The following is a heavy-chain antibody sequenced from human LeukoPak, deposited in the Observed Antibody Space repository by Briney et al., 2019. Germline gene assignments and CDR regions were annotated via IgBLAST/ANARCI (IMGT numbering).Heavy chain of an antibody. CDR1: GFTVSSNY. D-gene: IGHD1-1*01. CDR2: IYSGGKT. V-gene: IGHV3-53*01. J-gene: IGHJ6*03. Sequence: GGSLRLSCAVSGFTVSSNYMSWVRQAPGKGLEWVSVIYSGGKTYYADSVKGRFTISRDNSKNTLTLQMNSLRAADTAVYYCARAGTYYYYHYMDVWGKGTTVTVS. CDR3: ARAGTYYYYHYMDV.